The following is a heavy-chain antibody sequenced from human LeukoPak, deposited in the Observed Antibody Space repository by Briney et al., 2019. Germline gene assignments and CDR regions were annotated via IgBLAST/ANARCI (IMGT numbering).Heavy chain of an antibody. CDR2: ISGGGGTT. V-gene: IGHV3-23*01. CDR3: AKEFYFATAV. D-gene: IGHD2-15*01. J-gene: IGHJ6*02. CDR1: GFTFSTYA. Sequence: GGSLRHSCAASGFTFSTYAMSWVRQAPGKGLEWVSAISGGGGTTHYADSVKGRFTISRDNSKNTLYLQMDSLRAEDTAVYYCAKEFYFATAVWGQGTTVTVSS.